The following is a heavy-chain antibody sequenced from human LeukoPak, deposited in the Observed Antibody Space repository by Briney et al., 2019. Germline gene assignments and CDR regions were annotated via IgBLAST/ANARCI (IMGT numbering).Heavy chain of an antibody. CDR3: ARGPGYCSGGSCKDEVGYYYYYYMDV. Sequence: GASVKVSCKASGYTFTGYYMHWVRQAPGQGLEWMGRINPNSGGTNYVQKFQGRVTMTTDTSISTAYMELSRLRTDDTAVYYCARGPGYCSGGSCKDEVGYYYYYYMDVWGKGTTVTVSS. V-gene: IGHV1-2*06. CDR2: INPNSGGT. D-gene: IGHD2-15*01. CDR1: GYTFTGYY. J-gene: IGHJ6*03.